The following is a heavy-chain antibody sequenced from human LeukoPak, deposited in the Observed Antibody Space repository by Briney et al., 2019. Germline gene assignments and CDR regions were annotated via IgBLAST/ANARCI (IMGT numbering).Heavy chain of an antibody. V-gene: IGHV3-23*01. CDR3: VRGARHDDLRSGYFFDY. J-gene: IGHJ4*02. CDR1: GFTFSSHA. D-gene: IGHD3-3*01. CDR2: LGGRSRST. Sequence: PGGPLRLSCVASGFTFSSHAMSWVRQAPGKGLEWVSTLGGRSRSTYYADSVKGLFTISRDNSKNTLYLQMSSLRAEDTAIYYCVRGARHDDLRSGYFFDYWGQGTLVTVSS.